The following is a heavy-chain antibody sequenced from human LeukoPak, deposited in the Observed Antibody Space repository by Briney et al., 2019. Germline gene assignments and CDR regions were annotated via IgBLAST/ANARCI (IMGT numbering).Heavy chain of an antibody. Sequence: PGGSLTLSCAASGFTFSSYAMHWVRQAPGKGLEWVAVISHGESNKYYADSVKGRFTVSRDNSKNTLYLQMNSLRTEDTAVYYCARDTHIVGTITPHWYFDLWGRGSLVTVSS. CDR1: GFTFSSYA. V-gene: IGHV3-30*04. CDR2: ISHGESNK. CDR3: ARDTHIVGTITPHWYFDL. J-gene: IGHJ2*01. D-gene: IGHD5-12*01.